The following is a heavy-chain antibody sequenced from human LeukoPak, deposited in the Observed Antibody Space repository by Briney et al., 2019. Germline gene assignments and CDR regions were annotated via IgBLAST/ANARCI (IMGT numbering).Heavy chain of an antibody. J-gene: IGHJ4*02. CDR3: ARGMYYYGSGLDY. Sequence: SETLSLTCTVSGGSINSSYWSWIRQPPGKGLEWIGYIYYTGSTNYSPSLKSRVTISVDTSKNQFSLKLSSVTAADTAVYYCARGMYYYGSGLDYWGQGTLVTVSS. V-gene: IGHV4-59*01. CDR1: GGSINSSY. D-gene: IGHD3-10*01. CDR2: IYYTGST.